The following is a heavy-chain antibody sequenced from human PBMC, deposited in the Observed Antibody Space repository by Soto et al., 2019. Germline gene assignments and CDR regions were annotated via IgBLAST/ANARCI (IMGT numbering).Heavy chain of an antibody. J-gene: IGHJ6*01. CDR1: GFTLISHC. Sequence: LRRTGAASGFTLISHCMHWVRNAPGKGLVWVAGISYDGSNKYYADSVKGRFTISRDNSKNTLYLQMNSLRAEDMAVYYCAKDPSHYDRTGYTYYNYGMEMWDQGTTLNIST. D-gene: IGHD3-22*01. CDR3: AKDPSHYDRTGYTYYNYGMEM. V-gene: IGHV3-30*18. CDR2: ISYDGSNK.